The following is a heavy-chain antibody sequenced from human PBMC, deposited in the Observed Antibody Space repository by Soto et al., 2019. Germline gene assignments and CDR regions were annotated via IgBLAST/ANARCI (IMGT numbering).Heavy chain of an antibody. Sequence: GESLKISCKASGYSFTSYWIGWVRQMPGKGLEWMGRIDPSDSYTNYSPSFQGHVTISADKSISTAYLQWSSLKASDTAMYYCARKTGAQGPMDYWGQGTLVTVSS. V-gene: IGHV5-10-1*01. J-gene: IGHJ4*02. D-gene: IGHD1-1*01. CDR1: GYSFTSYW. CDR2: IDPSDSYT. CDR3: ARKTGAQGPMDY.